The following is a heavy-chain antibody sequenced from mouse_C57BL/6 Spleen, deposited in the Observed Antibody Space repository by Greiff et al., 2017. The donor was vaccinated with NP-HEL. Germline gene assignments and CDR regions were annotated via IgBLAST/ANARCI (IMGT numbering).Heavy chain of an antibody. J-gene: IGHJ4*01. D-gene: IGHD2-12*01. CDR3: ARELLHYYAMDY. CDR1: GFTFSDYG. CDR2: ISSGSSTI. V-gene: IGHV5-17*01. Sequence: EVKLVESGGGLVKPGGSLKLSCAASGFTFSDYGMHWVRQAPEKGLEWVAYISSGSSTIYYADTVKGRFTISRDNAKNTLFLQMTSLRSEDTAMYYCARELLHYYAMDYWGQGTSVTVSS.